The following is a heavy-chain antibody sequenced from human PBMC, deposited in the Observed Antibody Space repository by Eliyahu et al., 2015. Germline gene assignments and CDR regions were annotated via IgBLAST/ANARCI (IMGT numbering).Heavy chain of an antibody. D-gene: IGHD3-22*01. J-gene: IGHJ4*02. CDR3: ARRQYYDSSGYGY. V-gene: IGHV4-34*01. CDR1: GGSFSGYY. Sequence: QVQLQQWGAGLLKPSETLSLTCAVYGGSFSGYYWSWIRQPPGKGLEWIGEINHSGSTNYNPSLKSRVTISVDTSKNQFSLKLSSVTAADTAVYYCARRQYYDSSGYGYWGQGTLVTVSS. CDR2: INHSGST.